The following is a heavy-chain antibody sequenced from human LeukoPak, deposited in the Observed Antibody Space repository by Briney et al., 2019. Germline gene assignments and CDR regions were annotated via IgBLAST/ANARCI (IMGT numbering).Heavy chain of an antibody. J-gene: IGHJ4*02. Sequence: SETLSLTCAVYGGSFSGYYWSWIRQPPGKGPEWIGEINHSGSTNYNPSLKSRVTISVDTSKNQFSLKLSSVTAADTAVYYCARHYSSSSWSYHFDYWGQGTLVTVSS. D-gene: IGHD6-13*01. CDR1: GGSFSGYY. CDR2: INHSGST. V-gene: IGHV4-34*01. CDR3: ARHYSSSSWSYHFDY.